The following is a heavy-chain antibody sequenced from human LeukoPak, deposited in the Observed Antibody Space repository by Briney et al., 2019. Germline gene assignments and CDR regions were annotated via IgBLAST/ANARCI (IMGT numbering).Heavy chain of an antibody. CDR1: GFTFSSYA. D-gene: IGHD4-11*01. Sequence: GGSLRLSCAASGFTFSSYAMHWVRQAPGKGLEWVAVISYDGSNKYYADSVKGRFTISRGNSKNTLYLQMNSLRAEDTAVYYCARDGALYSNYYYYGMDVWGQGTTVTVSS. V-gene: IGHV3-30-3*01. J-gene: IGHJ6*02. CDR2: ISYDGSNK. CDR3: ARDGALYSNYYYYGMDV.